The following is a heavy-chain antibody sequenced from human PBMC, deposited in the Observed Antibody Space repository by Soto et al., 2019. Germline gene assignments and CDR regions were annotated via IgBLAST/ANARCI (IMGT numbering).Heavy chain of an antibody. D-gene: IGHD2-15*01. CDR3: ARGRYYGMDV. Sequence: EVQLVESGGGLIQPGGSLRLSCAASGFTVSNSYLNWVRQAPGTGLEWVSGIYSGGTTYYADSVTGRFTISRDNSKNRLYLQMNSLRAEDTAVYYCARGRYYGMDVWGQGTTVTVSS. J-gene: IGHJ6*02. V-gene: IGHV3-53*01. CDR2: IYSGGTT. CDR1: GFTVSNSY.